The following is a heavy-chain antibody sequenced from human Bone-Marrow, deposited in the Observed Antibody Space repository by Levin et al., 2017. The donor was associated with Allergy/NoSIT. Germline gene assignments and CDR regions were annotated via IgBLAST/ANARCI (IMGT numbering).Heavy chain of an antibody. CDR3: ARGSGSYYSYYYGMDV. D-gene: IGHD1-26*01. V-gene: IGHV4-34*01. J-gene: IGHJ6*02. CDR2: INHSGST. Sequence: SETLSLTCAVYGGSFSGYYWSWIRQPPGKGLEWIGEINHSGSTNYNPSLKSRVTISVDTSKNQFSLKLSSVTAADTAVYYCARGSGSYYSYYYGMDVWGQGTTVTVSS. CDR1: GGSFSGYY.